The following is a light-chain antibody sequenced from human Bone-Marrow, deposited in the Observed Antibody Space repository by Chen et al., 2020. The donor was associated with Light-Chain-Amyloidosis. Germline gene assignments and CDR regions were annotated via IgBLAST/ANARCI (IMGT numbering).Light chain of an antibody. Sequence: AIHFTQSPSSLSPALGDRVTSICRAPQGLSKDFVWYQQKQGKCPRLLMSDATPLETGVPSRFGGSGSGTDFSRTISSLQPEDFATYFCQQSSSYPLTFGQGTRLDIK. CDR3: QQSSSYPLT. CDR2: DAT. V-gene: IGKV1-13*02. CDR1: QGLSKD. J-gene: IGKJ5*01.